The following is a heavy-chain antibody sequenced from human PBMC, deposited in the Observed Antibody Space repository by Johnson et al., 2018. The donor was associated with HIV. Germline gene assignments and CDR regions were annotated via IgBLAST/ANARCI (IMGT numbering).Heavy chain of an antibody. Sequence: VQLVESGGGVVRPGGSLRLSCAASGFSSDDYGMSWVRQAPGKGLEWVAGINWNGGSTGYADSVKGRFTISRDNTNNFLYLQMNSLRVEDTALYYCTGEYSYGDDAFDIWGQGTMVTVSS. J-gene: IGHJ3*02. D-gene: IGHD5-18*01. CDR3: TGEYSYGDDAFDI. CDR2: INWNGGST. V-gene: IGHV3-20*04. CDR1: GFSSDDYG.